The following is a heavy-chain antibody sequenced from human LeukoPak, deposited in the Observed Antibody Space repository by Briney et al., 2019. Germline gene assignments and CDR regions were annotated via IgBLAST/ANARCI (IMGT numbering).Heavy chain of an antibody. Sequence: PSETLSLTCTVSGGSISSSSYYWGWIRQPPGKGLEWIGSIYYSGSTYYNPSLKSRVTISVDTSKNQFSLKLSSVTAADTAVYYCASTGMYKVGATEITTNFDYWGQGTLVTVSS. J-gene: IGHJ4*02. V-gene: IGHV4-39*01. D-gene: IGHD1-26*01. CDR1: GGSISSSSYY. CDR2: IYYSGST. CDR3: ASTGMYKVGATEITTNFDY.